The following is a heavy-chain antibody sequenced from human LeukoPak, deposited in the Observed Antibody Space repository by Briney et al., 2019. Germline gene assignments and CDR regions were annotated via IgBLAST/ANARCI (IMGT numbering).Heavy chain of an antibody. CDR2: IYTSGST. J-gene: IGHJ3*02. CDR3: ARGTYLVFGTQIDAFDI. CDR1: GGSISSYY. D-gene: IGHD3-3*01. V-gene: IGHV4-4*07. Sequence: SETLSLTCTVSGGSISSYYWSWIRQPAGKGLEWIGRIYTSGSTNYNPSLKSRVTMSVDTSKNQFSLKLSSVTAADTAVYYCARGTYLVFGTQIDAFDIWGQGTMVTVSS.